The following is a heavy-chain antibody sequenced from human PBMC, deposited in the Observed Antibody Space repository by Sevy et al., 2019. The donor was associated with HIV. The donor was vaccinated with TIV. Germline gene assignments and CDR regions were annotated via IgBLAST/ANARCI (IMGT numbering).Heavy chain of an antibody. D-gene: IGHD6-19*01. Sequence: GGSLRLSCAASGFTFSNYAMNWVRQAPGKGLEWVSAISGSGGTTYDADSVKGRFTISRDKSQNTLYLQMNSLRAEDTAVYYCAKVLARGVAVAGSDWGMDVCGQGTTVTVSS. J-gene: IGHJ6*02. CDR3: AKVLARGVAVAGSDWGMDV. CDR1: GFTFSNYA. V-gene: IGHV3-23*01. CDR2: ISGSGGTT.